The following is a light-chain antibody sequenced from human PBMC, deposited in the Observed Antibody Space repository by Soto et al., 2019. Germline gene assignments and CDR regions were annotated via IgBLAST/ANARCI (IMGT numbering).Light chain of an antibody. CDR1: QSISSY. CDR2: AAS. V-gene: IGKV1-39*01. J-gene: IGKJ5*01. CDR3: QQSYSTRIT. Sequence: DIQVTQSPSSLSASVGDRFTITCRASQSISSYLNWYQQKPGKAPKLLIYAASSLQSGVPSRFSGSGSGTDFTLTISSLQPEDFATYYCQQSYSTRITFGQGTRLEIK.